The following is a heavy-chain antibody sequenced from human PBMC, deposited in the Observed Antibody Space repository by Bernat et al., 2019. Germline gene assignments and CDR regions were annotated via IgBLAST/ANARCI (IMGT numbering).Heavy chain of an antibody. CDR3: ARASTVWTSGGDV. Sequence: EVQLMESGGGLVQPGESLRLSCAASGLTVSTNYMSWFRQAPGKGLEWVSLIHSGGSTYYADSVKGRFTISRDHSKNTLYLQLNSLRAEDTAVYYCARASTVWTSGGDVWGQGTTVTVSS. V-gene: IGHV3-66*01. J-gene: IGHJ6*02. CDR2: IHSGGST. CDR1: GLTVSTNY. D-gene: IGHD4-17*01.